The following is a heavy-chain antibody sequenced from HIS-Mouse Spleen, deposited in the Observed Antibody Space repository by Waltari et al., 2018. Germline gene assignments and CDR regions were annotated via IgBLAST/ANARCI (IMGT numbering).Heavy chain of an antibody. Sequence: QLQLQESGPGLVKPSETLSLTCTVSGGSIRSSSYYWGGIRQPPGKGREWIGSIYYSGSTYYNPSLKSRVTISVDTSKNQFSLKLSSVTAADTAVYYCASGVVVAATAVHFDYWGQGTLVTVSS. J-gene: IGHJ4*02. V-gene: IGHV4-39*07. CDR2: IYYSGST. CDR1: GGSIRSSSYY. CDR3: ASGVVVAATAVHFDY. D-gene: IGHD2-15*01.